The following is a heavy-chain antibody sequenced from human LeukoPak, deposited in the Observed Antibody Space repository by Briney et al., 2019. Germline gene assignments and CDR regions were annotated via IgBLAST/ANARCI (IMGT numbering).Heavy chain of an antibody. Sequence: SETLSLTCTVSGGSISSYYWSWIRQPPGKGLEWIGYIYYSGSTNYNPSLKSRVTISVDTSKNQFSLKLSSVTAADTAVYYCARVRSGYDCRRLGHGGYYYYYMDVWGKGTTVTVSS. V-gene: IGHV4-59*01. CDR1: GGSISSYY. D-gene: IGHD5-12*01. CDR2: IYYSGST. CDR3: ARVRSGYDCRRLGHGGYYYYYMDV. J-gene: IGHJ6*03.